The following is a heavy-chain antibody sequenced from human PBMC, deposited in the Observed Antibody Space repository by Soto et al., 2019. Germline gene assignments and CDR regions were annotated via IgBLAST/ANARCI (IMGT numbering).Heavy chain of an antibody. J-gene: IGHJ4*02. V-gene: IGHV4-34*01. Sequence: PSETLSLTCAVYGGSFSGDYWSWIRQPPGKGLEWIGEINHSGSTNYNPSLKSRVTISVDTSKNQFSLKLSSVTAADTAVYYCARSLRYFDWLLYESYFDYWGQGTLVTVSS. CDR2: INHSGST. CDR1: GGSFSGDY. CDR3: ARSLRYFDWLLYESYFDY. D-gene: IGHD3-9*01.